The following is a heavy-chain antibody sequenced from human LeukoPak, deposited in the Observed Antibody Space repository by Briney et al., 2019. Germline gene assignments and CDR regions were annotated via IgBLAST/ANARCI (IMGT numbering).Heavy chain of an antibody. D-gene: IGHD6-13*01. Sequence: ASVKVSCKASGFTFTSSAVQWVRQARGQRLEWIGWIVVGSGNTNYAQKFQERVTITRDMSTSTAYMELSSLRSEDTAVYYCARGLAGIAADLDYWGQGTLVTVSS. CDR3: ARGLAGIAADLDY. V-gene: IGHV1-58*01. CDR2: IVVGSGNT. J-gene: IGHJ4*02. CDR1: GFTFTSSA.